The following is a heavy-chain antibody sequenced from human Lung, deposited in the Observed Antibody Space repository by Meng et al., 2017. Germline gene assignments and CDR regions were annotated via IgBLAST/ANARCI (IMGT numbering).Heavy chain of an antibody. CDR3: ARGPTTMAHDFDY. CDR1: GGSFSEYY. CDR2: INHSGST. Sequence: QVPLQQWGAGLLKPSETLSLICGVSGGSFSEYYWSWIRQPPGKGLEWIGEINHSGSTNYNPSLESRATISVDTSQNNLSLKLSSVTAADSAVYYCARGPTTMAHDFDYWGQGTLVTVSS. J-gene: IGHJ4*02. V-gene: IGHV4-34*01. D-gene: IGHD4-11*01.